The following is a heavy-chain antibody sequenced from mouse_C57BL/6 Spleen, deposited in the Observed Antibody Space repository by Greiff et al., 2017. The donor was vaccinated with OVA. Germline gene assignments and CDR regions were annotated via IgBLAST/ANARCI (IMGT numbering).Heavy chain of an antibody. CDR1: GYTFTDYY. Sequence: EVQLQQSGPELVKPGASVKISCKASGYTFTDYYMNWVKQSHGKSLEWIGDINPNNGGTSYNQKFKGKATLTVDKSSSTAYMELRSLTSEDSAVYYCARPYDYSLAMDYWGQGTSVTVSS. V-gene: IGHV1-26*01. D-gene: IGHD2-4*01. CDR3: ARPYDYSLAMDY. CDR2: INPNNGGT. J-gene: IGHJ4*01.